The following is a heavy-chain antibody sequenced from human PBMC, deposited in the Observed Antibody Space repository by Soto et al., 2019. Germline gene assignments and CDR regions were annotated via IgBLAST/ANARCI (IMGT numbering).Heavy chain of an antibody. J-gene: IGHJ4*02. Sequence: GGSLRLSCAASGFTFGSYSLNWVRQAPGKGLEWVSSISSSSSYIYYADSVKGRFTISRDNAKNSLYLQMNSLRAEDTAVYYCARASGSGIDYWGQGTLVTVSS. V-gene: IGHV3-21*01. CDR1: GFTFGSYS. CDR2: ISSSSSYI. D-gene: IGHD2-15*01. CDR3: ARASGSGIDY.